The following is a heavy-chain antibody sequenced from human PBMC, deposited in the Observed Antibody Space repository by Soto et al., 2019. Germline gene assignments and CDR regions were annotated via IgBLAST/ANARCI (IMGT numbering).Heavy chain of an antibody. D-gene: IGHD3-22*01. CDR2: ISYDGSNK. V-gene: IGHV3-30-3*01. CDR3: ARDPGDYYDSSGYYSFLDY. Sequence: QVQLVESGGGVVQPGRSLRLSCAASGFTFSSYAMHWVRQAPGKGLEWVAVISYDGSNKYYADSVKGRFTISRDNSKNTLYLQMNSLRAEDTAVYYCARDPGDYYDSSGYYSFLDYWGQGTLVTVSS. J-gene: IGHJ4*02. CDR1: GFTFSSYA.